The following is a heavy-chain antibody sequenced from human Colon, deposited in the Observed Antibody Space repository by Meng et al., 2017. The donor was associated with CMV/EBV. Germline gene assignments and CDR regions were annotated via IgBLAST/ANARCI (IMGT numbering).Heavy chain of an antibody. D-gene: IGHD5-12*01. J-gene: IGHJ1*01. Sequence: GSLRLSCSVSGDSITNSNYWTWVRQPPGKGLEWIGEIDLGGSTKYNPSLKSRISISMDKSKNHFSLDVRSVTAADTAVYYCARPVDSGYDSEYFDQWGQGTLVTVSS. V-gene: IGHV4-4*02. CDR2: IDLGGST. CDR1: GDSITNSNY. CDR3: ARPVDSGYDSEYFDQ.